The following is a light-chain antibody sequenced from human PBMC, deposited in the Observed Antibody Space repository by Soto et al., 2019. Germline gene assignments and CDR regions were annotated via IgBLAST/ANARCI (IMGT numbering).Light chain of an antibody. CDR2: GAS. Sequence: IVLTQSPGTLSLSPGERATLSCRTSQSVSSSYLAWYQQRPGQAPRLLIYGASSRATGIPDRFTGSGSGTDFALTISRVEPQDIAVYFCQQYGSSPGTFGQGTKVDIK. V-gene: IGKV3-20*01. J-gene: IGKJ1*01. CDR1: QSVSSSY. CDR3: QQYGSSPGT.